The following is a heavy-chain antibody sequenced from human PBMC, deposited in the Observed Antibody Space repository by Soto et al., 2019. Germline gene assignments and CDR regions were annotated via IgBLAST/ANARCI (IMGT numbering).Heavy chain of an antibody. D-gene: IGHD3-10*01. J-gene: IGHJ3*01. Sequence: QVQLQESGPGLVKPSQTLSLTCTVSGGSISSGTSYWTWIRQAPGTCLELIGSIYYSGNTFYNPSLKSRVTIAIDTSKNQFSLKLSSVTAADTAVYYCARSMVRGAIGAFDAWGQGTVVTVSS. CDR1: GGSISSGTSY. V-gene: IGHV4-30-4*01. CDR2: IYYSGNT. CDR3: ARSMVRGAIGAFDA.